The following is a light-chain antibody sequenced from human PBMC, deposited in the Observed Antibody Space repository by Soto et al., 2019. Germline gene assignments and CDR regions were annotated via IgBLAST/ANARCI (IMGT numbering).Light chain of an antibody. V-gene: IGLV1-44*01. Sequence: QSVLTQPPSASATPGQRVAISCFGRSSNIGINTVNWYRQLPGTAPKLIIHTDNQRPSGVPDRFSGSKSGTSASLAISALQAEDEAEYYCAVWDDSLDGVVFGGGTKLTVL. CDR2: TDN. CDR1: SSNIGINT. CDR3: AVWDDSLDGVV. J-gene: IGLJ3*02.